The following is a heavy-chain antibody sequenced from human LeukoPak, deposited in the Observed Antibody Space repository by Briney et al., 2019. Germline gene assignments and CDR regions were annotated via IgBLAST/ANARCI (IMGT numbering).Heavy chain of an antibody. V-gene: IGHV4-61*01. CDR1: GGSVSSGSYY. D-gene: IGHD1-26*01. Sequence: SETLSLTCTVSGGSVSSGSYYWSWIRQPPGKRLEWIGYIYYSGSTNFNPSPKSRVTMSLDTSKNQFALKLSSVTAADTAVYYCARGALVEATQYLFDYWGQGTLVTVSS. J-gene: IGHJ4*02. CDR2: IYYSGST. CDR3: ARGALVEATQYLFDY.